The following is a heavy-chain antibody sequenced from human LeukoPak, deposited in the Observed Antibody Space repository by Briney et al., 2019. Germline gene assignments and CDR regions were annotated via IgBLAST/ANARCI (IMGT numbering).Heavy chain of an antibody. CDR1: RFSLSTSGVG. D-gene: IGHD6-13*01. Sequence: SGPTLVKPTQTLTLTCTFSRFSLSTSGVGVGWIRQPPGKALEWLALIYWNDDKRYSPSLKSRLTITKDTSKNQVVLTMTNMDPVDTATYYCAHSGWVAAAGTPEYFQHWGQGTLVTVSS. CDR2: IYWNDDK. V-gene: IGHV2-5*01. J-gene: IGHJ1*01. CDR3: AHSGWVAAAGTPEYFQH.